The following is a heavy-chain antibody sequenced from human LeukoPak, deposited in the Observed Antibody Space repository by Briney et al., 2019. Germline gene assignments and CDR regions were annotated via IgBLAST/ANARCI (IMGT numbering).Heavy chain of an antibody. D-gene: IGHD2-15*01. Sequence: PSETLSLTCAVYGESFSGYFWTWIRQPPGKGLEWIGEINHSGSTNYNPSLKSRVIISVDTSKNQFSLKLSSVTAADTAVYYCARPPNGRYCSGGSCNDAFDIWGQGTMVTVSS. CDR3: ARPPNGRYCSGGSCNDAFDI. CDR2: INHSGST. V-gene: IGHV4-34*01. CDR1: GESFSGYF. J-gene: IGHJ3*02.